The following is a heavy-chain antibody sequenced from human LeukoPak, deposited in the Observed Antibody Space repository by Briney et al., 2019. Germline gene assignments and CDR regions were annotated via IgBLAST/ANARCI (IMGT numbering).Heavy chain of an antibody. CDR2: IYTSGST. J-gene: IGHJ3*02. CDR3: ARDGDYDILTGYLHAFDI. Sequence: PSETLSLTCTVSGGSISSYYWSWIRQPAGKGLEWVGRIYTSGSTNYNPSLKSRVTMSVDTSKNQFSLKLSSATAADTAVYYCARDGDYDILTGYLHAFDIWGQGTMVTVSS. D-gene: IGHD3-9*01. CDR1: GGSISSYY. V-gene: IGHV4-4*07.